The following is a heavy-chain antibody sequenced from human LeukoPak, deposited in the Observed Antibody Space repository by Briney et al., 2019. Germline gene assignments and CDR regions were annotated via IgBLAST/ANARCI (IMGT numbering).Heavy chain of an antibody. CDR2: IRYDGSNK. V-gene: IGHV3-30*02. D-gene: IGHD2-15*01. CDR1: GFTFSSYG. Sequence: GGSLRLSCAASGFTFSSYGMHWVRQAPGKGLEWVAFIRYDGSNKYYADSVKGRFTISRDNSKNTLYLQMNSLRAEDTTVYYCAKDLPSPDIVVVVAAFDYWGQGTLVTVSS. CDR3: AKDLPSPDIVVVVAAFDY. J-gene: IGHJ4*02.